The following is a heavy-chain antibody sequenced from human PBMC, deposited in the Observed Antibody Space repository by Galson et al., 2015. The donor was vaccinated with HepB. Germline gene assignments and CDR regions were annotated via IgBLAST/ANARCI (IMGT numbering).Heavy chain of an antibody. CDR3: ARHYRGGGYTLYVDY. Sequence: QSGAEVKKPGESLKISCKVSGYTFTNYWIGWVRQIPGKGLEWMGIIFPGDSETTYSPSLQGQVTISADKSISTAFLQWSSLKASDTAMYYCARHYRGGGYTLYVDYWGQGTLVTVSS. CDR1: GYTFTNYW. J-gene: IGHJ4*02. CDR2: IFPGDSET. V-gene: IGHV5-51*01. D-gene: IGHD2-15*01.